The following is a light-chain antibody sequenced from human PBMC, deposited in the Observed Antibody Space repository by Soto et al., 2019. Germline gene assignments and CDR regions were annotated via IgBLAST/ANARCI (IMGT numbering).Light chain of an antibody. CDR1: NSDVGGYKY. Sequence: QSALTQPASVSGSPGQSITISCTGTNSDVGGYKYVSWYQHRPGKAPKLMFYGVDNRPSGVSNRFSASKSGNTASLTISGLQAEDEAEYYCVSYTSTTTLVFGGGTKLTVL. V-gene: IGLV2-14*03. CDR3: VSYTSTTTLV. J-gene: IGLJ2*01. CDR2: GVD.